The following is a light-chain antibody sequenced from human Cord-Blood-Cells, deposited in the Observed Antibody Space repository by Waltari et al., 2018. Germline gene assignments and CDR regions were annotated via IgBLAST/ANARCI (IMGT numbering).Light chain of an antibody. CDR1: QSISSW. V-gene: IGKV1-5*03. CDR2: KAS. CDR3: QQYNSYSFT. Sequence: DIQMTQSPSTLSASVGDRATITCRASQSISSWLAWYQQKPGKAPKLLIYKASSLESGVPSRFSGSGSGTEFTLTISSLQPDDFATYYCQQYNSYSFTFGPGTKVDIK. J-gene: IGKJ3*01.